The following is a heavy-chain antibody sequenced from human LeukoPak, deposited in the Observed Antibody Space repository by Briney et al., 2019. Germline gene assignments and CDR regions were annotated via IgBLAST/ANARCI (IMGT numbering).Heavy chain of an antibody. J-gene: IGHJ4*02. CDR1: DYSISIGYY. CDR2: IYHSGNT. CDR3: AKLIGSDYFDY. D-gene: IGHD1-1*01. Sequence: SETLSLTCAVSDYSISIGYYWGWIRQPPGKGLEWIGCIYHSGNTYYNPSLKNRLAMSIDTSKNQFSLKLSSVTAADTAVYYCAKLIGSDYFDYWGQGILVTVSS. V-gene: IGHV4-38-2*01.